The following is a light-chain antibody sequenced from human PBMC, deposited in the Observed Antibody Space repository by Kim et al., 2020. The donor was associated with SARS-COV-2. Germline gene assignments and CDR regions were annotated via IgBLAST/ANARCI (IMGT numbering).Light chain of an antibody. V-gene: IGKV1-39*01. Sequence: DIQMTQSPSSLSASVGDRVTITCRASQSISSYLNWYQQKPGKAPKLLIYAASSLQSGVPSRFSGSGSGTDFTLTISSLQPEDIATYYCQQNYSTPYTFGQGTKLEI. CDR3: QQNYSTPYT. CDR1: QSISSY. CDR2: AAS. J-gene: IGKJ2*01.